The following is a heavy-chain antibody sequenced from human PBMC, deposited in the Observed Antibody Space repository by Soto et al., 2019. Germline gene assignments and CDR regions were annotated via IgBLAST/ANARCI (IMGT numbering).Heavy chain of an antibody. CDR2: IVPIYRTA. V-gene: IGHV1-69*13. CDR3: ARDSGAKLSSS. D-gene: IGHD6-13*01. Sequence: SVKVSCKASGGTFSSYRFNWVRQARGQGLEWLGGIVPIYRTADYAQKFQGRVTITADESTRTVYMELSSLKSQDTALYYCARDSGAKLSSSWGQGTLVTAPQ. J-gene: IGHJ4*02. CDR1: GGTFSSYR.